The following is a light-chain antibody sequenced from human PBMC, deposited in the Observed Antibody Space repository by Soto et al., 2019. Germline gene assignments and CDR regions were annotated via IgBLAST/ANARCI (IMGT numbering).Light chain of an antibody. CDR1: QSVSSSF. V-gene: IGKV3-20*01. CDR3: QQFSSYPLT. J-gene: IGKJ4*01. CDR2: GAS. Sequence: QSPRPLSFAPCENAPLPCRASQSVSSSFLAWYQQKRGQAPRLLIYGASSRATGIPDRFSGSGSGTDFTLTISRLEPEDFAVYYCQQFSSYPLTFGRGTKVDIK.